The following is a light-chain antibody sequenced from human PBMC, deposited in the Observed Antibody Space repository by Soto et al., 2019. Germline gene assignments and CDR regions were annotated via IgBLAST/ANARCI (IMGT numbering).Light chain of an antibody. J-gene: IGLJ3*02. CDR3: SSYTTSNTQV. Sequence: QSALTQPASVSGSPGQSITISCTGTSSDVGTYNYVSWYQHRPGKAPKLRIYDVSYRASGVSNRFSGSKSANTASLTISGLQAEDEADYYCSSYTTSNTQVFGGGTKLTVL. V-gene: IGLV2-14*01. CDR2: DVS. CDR1: SSDVGTYNY.